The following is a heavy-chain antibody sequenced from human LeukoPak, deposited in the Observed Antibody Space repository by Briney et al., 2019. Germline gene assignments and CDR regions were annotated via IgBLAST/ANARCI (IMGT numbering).Heavy chain of an antibody. V-gene: IGHV1-69*01. Sequence: ASVKVSCTASGGTFSIYAISWVRQAPGQGLEWMGGIIPIFGTANYAQKFQGRVTITADESTSTAYMELSSLRSEDTAVYYCARDRSGYSYGTDYYYYGMDVWGQGTTVTVSS. D-gene: IGHD5-18*01. CDR3: ARDRSGYSYGTDYYYYGMDV. CDR2: IIPIFGTA. J-gene: IGHJ6*02. CDR1: GGTFSIYA.